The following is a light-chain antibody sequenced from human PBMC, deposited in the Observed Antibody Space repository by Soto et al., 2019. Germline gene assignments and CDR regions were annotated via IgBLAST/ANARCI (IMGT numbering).Light chain of an antibody. J-gene: IGKJ2*01. CDR3: QQYGSSPT. V-gene: IGKV3-20*01. CDR2: GAS. CDR1: QTVSNSY. Sequence: EIVLTQSPGTLSLSPGETATLSCRASQTVSNSYLAWYQQKPGQAPRLLIYGASSRSAGIPARFGGSGSGTDFTLTISRLEPEDFAVYSCQQYGSSPTFGQGTKLEIK.